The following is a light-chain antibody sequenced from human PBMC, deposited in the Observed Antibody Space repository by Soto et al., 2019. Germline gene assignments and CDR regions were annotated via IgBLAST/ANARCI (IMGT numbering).Light chain of an antibody. J-gene: IGKJ1*01. Sequence: DIQMTQSPSTLSGSVGDRVTITCRPSQTISSWLAWYQQKPGKAPKLLIYKASTVKSGVPSRFSGGGSGTEFTLTISSLQSDDFATYYCQHYNSYSEAFGQGTKVDIK. CDR3: QHYNSYSEA. V-gene: IGKV1-5*03. CDR1: QTISSW. CDR2: KAS.